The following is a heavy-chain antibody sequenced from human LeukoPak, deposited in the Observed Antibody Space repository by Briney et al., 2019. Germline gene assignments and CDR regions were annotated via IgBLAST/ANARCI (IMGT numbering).Heavy chain of an antibody. CDR3: AKGLYSGSYDGFDS. Sequence: GGSLRLSCAASGFTFRSYAMSWVRQAPGKGLEWVSVISGGGGSTYYADSVKGRFTISRDNSKNTLYLQMNSLRAEDTAVYYCAKGLYSGSYDGFDSGGQGALVTVSS. CDR2: ISGGGGST. D-gene: IGHD1-26*01. V-gene: IGHV3-23*01. CDR1: GFTFRSYA. J-gene: IGHJ4*02.